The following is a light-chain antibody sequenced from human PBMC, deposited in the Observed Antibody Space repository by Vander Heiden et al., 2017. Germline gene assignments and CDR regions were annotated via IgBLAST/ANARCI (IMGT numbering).Light chain of an antibody. J-gene: IGLJ3*02. V-gene: IGLV1-40*01. CDR3: TSYNSSMSWV. CDR1: SSNLGAGYG. CDR2: GNT. Sequence: QSVLPQPPSVSAAPEQTVTISCTGSSSNLGAGYGVHWYQHLPGTAPKLIIYGNTNRPSGVADRFSGSNSGTSASLAITGLQAEEEADYYCTSYNSSMSWVFGGGTKLTVL.